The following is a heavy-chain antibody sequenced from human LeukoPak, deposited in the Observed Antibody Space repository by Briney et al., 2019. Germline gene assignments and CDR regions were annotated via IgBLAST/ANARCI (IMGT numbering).Heavy chain of an antibody. CDR3: ARGAGWLPLTPYYYYYMDV. D-gene: IGHD5-12*01. Sequence: SETLSLTCTVSGYSISSGYYWGWIRQPAGKGLEWIGRIYTSGSTNYNPSLKSRVTISVDTSKNQFSLKLSSVTAADTAVYYCARGAGWLPLTPYYYYYMDVWGKGTTVTISS. CDR2: IYTSGST. J-gene: IGHJ6*03. CDR1: GYSISSGYY. V-gene: IGHV4-61*02.